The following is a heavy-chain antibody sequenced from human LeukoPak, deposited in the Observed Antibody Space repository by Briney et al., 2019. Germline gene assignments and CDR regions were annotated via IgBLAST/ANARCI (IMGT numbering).Heavy chain of an antibody. CDR3: AKDGLLSGYFYVRQPDY. Sequence: GRSLRLSCAASGFTFSSYGMHWVRQAPGKGLEWVAVIVYDGSNKYYADSVKGRFTISRDNSKNTLYLQMNSLRPEDTAVYFCAKDGLLSGYFYVRQPDYWGQGTLVTVSS. V-gene: IGHV3-30*18. CDR2: IVYDGSNK. D-gene: IGHD3-22*01. CDR1: GFTFSSYG. J-gene: IGHJ4*02.